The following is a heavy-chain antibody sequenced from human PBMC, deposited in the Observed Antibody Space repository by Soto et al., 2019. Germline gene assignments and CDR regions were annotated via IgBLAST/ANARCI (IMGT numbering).Heavy chain of an antibody. CDR1: GFTFSSYA. J-gene: IGHJ3*02. D-gene: IGHD5-18*01. CDR2: ISYDGSNK. CDR3: AKTWIQLSTDDAFDI. V-gene: IGHV3-30-3*02. Sequence: QVQLVESGGGVVQPGRSLRLSCAASGFTFSSYAMHWVRQAPGKGLEWVAVISYDGSNKYYADSVKGRFTISRDNSKNTLYLQMNSLRAEDTAVYYCAKTWIQLSTDDAFDIWGQGTMVTVSS.